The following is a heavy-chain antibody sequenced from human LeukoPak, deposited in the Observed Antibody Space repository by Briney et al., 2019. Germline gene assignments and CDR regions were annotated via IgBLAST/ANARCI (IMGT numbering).Heavy chain of an antibody. Sequence: PSETLSLTCIVSGGSISTSAYYWGWIRQPPGEGLQWIGSIYYSGNTYYNSSLKSRVTISVDTSKNQFSLKLSSVTAADTAVYYCARSSGTAAGTDWFDPWGQGTLVTVSS. J-gene: IGHJ5*02. CDR3: ARSSGTAAGTDWFDP. CDR2: IYYSGNT. CDR1: GGSISTSAYY. V-gene: IGHV4-39*07. D-gene: IGHD6-13*01.